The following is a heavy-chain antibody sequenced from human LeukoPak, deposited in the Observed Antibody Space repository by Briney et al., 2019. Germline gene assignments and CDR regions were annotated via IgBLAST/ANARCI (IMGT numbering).Heavy chain of an antibody. D-gene: IGHD3-10*01. Sequence: GGSLRLSCAASGFTFSSYSMNWVRQAPGKGLEWVSYISSSSSTIYYADSVKGRFTISRDNAKNSLYLQMNSLRAEDTAVYYCARPVLITMDRGVDTNYFDYWGQGTLVTVSS. CDR3: ARPVLITMDRGVDTNYFDY. V-gene: IGHV3-48*01. CDR1: GFTFSSYS. J-gene: IGHJ4*02. CDR2: ISSSSSTI.